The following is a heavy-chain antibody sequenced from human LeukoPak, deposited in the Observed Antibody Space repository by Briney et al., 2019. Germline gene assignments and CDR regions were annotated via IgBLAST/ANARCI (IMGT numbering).Heavy chain of an antibody. CDR2: MNPNSGNT. CDR3: ARAEDIVVVPAAQFDY. Sequence: ASVKVSCKASGYTFTDYFMQWVRQATGQGLEWMGWMNPNSGNTGYAQKFQGRVTITRNTSISTAYMELSSLRSEDTAVYYCARAEDIVVVPAAQFDYWGQGTLVTVSS. D-gene: IGHD2-2*01. CDR1: GYTFTDYF. J-gene: IGHJ4*02. V-gene: IGHV1-8*03.